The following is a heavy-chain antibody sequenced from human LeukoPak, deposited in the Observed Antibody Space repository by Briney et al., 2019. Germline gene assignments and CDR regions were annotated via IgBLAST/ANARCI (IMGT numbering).Heavy chain of an antibody. CDR1: GFTFSSYA. CDR3: AKAPVTSCRGAYCYPFDY. J-gene: IGHJ4*02. CDR2: ISSTDAGT. D-gene: IGHD2-21*01. V-gene: IGHV3-23*01. Sequence: GGSLRLSCAASGFTFSSYAMSWVRQAPGKGLEWVSAISSTDAGTYHADSVRGRFTISRDSSKNTLYLQMNSLRAEDAAVYYCAKAPVTSCRGAYCYPFDYWGQGTLVTVSS.